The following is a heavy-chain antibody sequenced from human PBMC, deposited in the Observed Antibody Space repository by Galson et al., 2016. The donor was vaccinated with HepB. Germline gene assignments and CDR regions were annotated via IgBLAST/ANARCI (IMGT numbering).Heavy chain of an antibody. V-gene: IGHV3-30*03. CDR2: VSYNESNK. D-gene: IGHD2-8*02. Sequence: SLRLSCAASGFTFDDYGMSWVRQAPGKGLEWVAVVSYNESNKYYANSVKGRFTISRDNSKKTLYLQMNSLKTEDTAIYYCARGGRTGYYYGIDVWGQGTTVTVSS. CDR1: GFTFDDYG. J-gene: IGHJ6*02. CDR3: ARGGRTGYYYGIDV.